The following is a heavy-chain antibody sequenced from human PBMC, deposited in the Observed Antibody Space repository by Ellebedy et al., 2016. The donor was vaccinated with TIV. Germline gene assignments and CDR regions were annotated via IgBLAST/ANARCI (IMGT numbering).Heavy chain of an antibody. J-gene: IGHJ5*02. CDR2: ISQGGGT. Sequence: SETLSLXCTVSGGSISDSNWWHWVRQSPEKGLEWIGEISQGGGTTYNPSLKSRVTISVDTSKNQFSLKMSSVTAADTAVYYCARDISMIVRRFDPWGQGTLVTVSS. V-gene: IGHV4-4*02. CDR1: GGSISDSNW. D-gene: IGHD3-22*01. CDR3: ARDISMIVRRFDP.